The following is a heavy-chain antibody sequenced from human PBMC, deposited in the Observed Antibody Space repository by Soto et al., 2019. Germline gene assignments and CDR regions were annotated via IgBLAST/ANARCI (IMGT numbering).Heavy chain of an antibody. Sequence: SETLSLTCAVSGYSISSGYYWGWIRQPPGKGLEWIGSIYHSGSTYYNPSLKSRVTISVDTSKNQFSLKLSSVTAADTAVYYCASHYDFWSGYYGGWFDPWGQGTLVTVSS. CDR2: IYHSGST. D-gene: IGHD3-3*01. V-gene: IGHV4-38-2*01. CDR3: ASHYDFWSGYYGGWFDP. CDR1: GYSISSGYY. J-gene: IGHJ5*02.